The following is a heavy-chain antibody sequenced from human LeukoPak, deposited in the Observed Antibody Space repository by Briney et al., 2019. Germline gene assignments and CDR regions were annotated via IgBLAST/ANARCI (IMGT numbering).Heavy chain of an antibody. CDR2: ISGSGDTT. CDR1: GLTFSSYA. Sequence: GGSLRLSCAASGLTFSSYAMTWVRQAPGKGLEWVPAISGSGDTTYYADSVKGRFTISRDNSKNTLYLQMNSLRAEDTAVYYCAKTRDYFDSWGQGTLVTVSS. V-gene: IGHV3-23*01. D-gene: IGHD2-2*01. J-gene: IGHJ4*02. CDR3: AKTRDYFDS.